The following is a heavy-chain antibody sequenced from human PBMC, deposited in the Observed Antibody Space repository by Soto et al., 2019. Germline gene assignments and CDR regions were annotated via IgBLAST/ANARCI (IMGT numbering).Heavy chain of an antibody. CDR3: TTDSILAPLFH. Sequence: GGSLRLSCAASGFTFTSAWMSWVRQAPGKGLEWVGRIKSKTDGGTTDYAAPVRGRFTISRDDSKNTLYVQLNSLKTEDTVVYYCTTDSILAPLFHWGQGTRVTVSS. CDR1: GFTFTSAW. CDR2: IKSKTDGGTT. J-gene: IGHJ4*02. V-gene: IGHV3-15*01. D-gene: IGHD3-3*02.